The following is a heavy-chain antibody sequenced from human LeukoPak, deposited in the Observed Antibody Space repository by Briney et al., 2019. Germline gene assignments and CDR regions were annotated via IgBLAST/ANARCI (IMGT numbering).Heavy chain of an antibody. D-gene: IGHD6-19*01. V-gene: IGHV1-69*05. J-gene: IGHJ6*03. CDR1: GGTFSSYA. CDR3: ARDALAGNYYYMDV. Sequence: HGASVKVSCKASGGTFSSYAISWVRQAPGQGLEWMGGIIPIFGTANYAQKFQGRVTITTDESTSTAYMELSSLRSEDTAVYYCARDALAGNYYYMDVWGKGTTVTVSS. CDR2: IIPIFGTA.